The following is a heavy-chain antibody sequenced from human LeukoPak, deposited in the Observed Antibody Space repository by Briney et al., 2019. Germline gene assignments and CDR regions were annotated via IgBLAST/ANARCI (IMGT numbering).Heavy chain of an antibody. Sequence: GRSLRLSCAASGFTFDDYAMHWVRQAPGKGLEWVSGISWNSGSIGYADSVKGRFTISRDNAKNSLYLQMNSLRAEDTALYYCAKVTTPGTTVVTREDAFDIWGQGTMVTVSS. CDR1: GFTFDDYA. J-gene: IGHJ3*02. V-gene: IGHV3-9*01. CDR3: AKVTTPGTTVVTREDAFDI. CDR2: ISWNSGSI. D-gene: IGHD4-23*01.